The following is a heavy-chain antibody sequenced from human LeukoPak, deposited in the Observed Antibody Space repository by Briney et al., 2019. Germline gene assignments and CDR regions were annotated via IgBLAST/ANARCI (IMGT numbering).Heavy chain of an antibody. CDR2: INPNSGNT. Sequence: WASVKVSCKASGYTFTGYYMHWVRQAPGQGLEWMGWINPNSGNTGYAQKFQGRVTMTRNTSISTAYMELSSLRSEDTAVYYCARGRSISITIFGVVIGEYYFDYWGQGTLVTVPS. CDR1: GYTFTGYY. J-gene: IGHJ4*02. D-gene: IGHD3-3*01. V-gene: IGHV1-8*02. CDR3: ARGRSISITIFGVVIGEYYFDY.